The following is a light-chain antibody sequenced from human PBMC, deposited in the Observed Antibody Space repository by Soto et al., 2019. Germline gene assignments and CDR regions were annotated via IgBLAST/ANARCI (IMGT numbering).Light chain of an antibody. J-gene: IGKJ2*01. CDR3: HQYYSYPFT. CDR1: QSFSNF. V-gene: IGKV1-5*03. Sequence: DIQMTQSPSTLSASVGDSVTITCRASQSFSNFLAWFQQKPGKAPKLLSFKTSSLQSGVPSRFSGSGSGTEFTLTISSLQPGDFATYYCHQYYSYPFTFGQGTKLEI. CDR2: KTS.